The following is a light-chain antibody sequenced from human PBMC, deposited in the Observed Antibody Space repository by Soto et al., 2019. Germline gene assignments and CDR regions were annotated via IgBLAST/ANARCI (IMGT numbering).Light chain of an antibody. J-gene: IGKJ2*01. CDR2: VAS. CDR1: QSIRNY. Sequence: DIQMTQSPSSLSASVGDRVTITCRASQSIRNYVSWYQQKPGKAPKFLIYVASTLQIGVPSRFSGSGSGTDFTLTISSLQPEDFATYCCQQTYSSPYTFGPGTELQIK. V-gene: IGKV1-39*01. CDR3: QQTYSSPYT.